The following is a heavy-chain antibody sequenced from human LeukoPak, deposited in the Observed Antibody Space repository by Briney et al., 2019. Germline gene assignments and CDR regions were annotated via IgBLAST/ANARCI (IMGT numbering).Heavy chain of an antibody. CDR1: GFTFSSYA. D-gene: IGHD2-2*01. CDR2: ISGSGGST. Sequence: GGSLRLSCAASGFTFSSYAMHWVRQAPGKGLEWVSAISGSGGSTYYADSVKGRFTISRDNSKNTLYLQMNSLRAEDTAVYYCAKAREIVVVPAASDYWGQGTLVTVSS. CDR3: AKAREIVVVPAASDY. J-gene: IGHJ4*02. V-gene: IGHV3-23*01.